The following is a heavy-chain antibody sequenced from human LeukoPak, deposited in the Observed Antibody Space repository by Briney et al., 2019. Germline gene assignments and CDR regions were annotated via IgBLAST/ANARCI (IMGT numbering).Heavy chain of an antibody. Sequence: GGSLRLSCAASGSTFSSYAMSWVRQAPGQGLAWVSAISGSGGSTYYADSVKGRFTISRDNSKNTLYLQMNSLRAEDTAVYYCAKDRGRYFDWLFDYWGQGTLVTVSS. CDR3: AKDRGRYFDWLFDY. CDR1: GSTFSSYA. V-gene: IGHV3-23*01. D-gene: IGHD3-9*01. CDR2: ISGSGGST. J-gene: IGHJ4*02.